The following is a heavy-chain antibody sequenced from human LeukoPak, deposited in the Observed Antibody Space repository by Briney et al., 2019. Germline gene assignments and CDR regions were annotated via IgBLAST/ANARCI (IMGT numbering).Heavy chain of an antibody. V-gene: IGHV3-23*01. D-gene: IGHD6-13*01. Sequence: PGGSLRLSCAASGFTFSSYAMSWVRQAPGKGLEWVSAISGGGGITYYTDSVKGRFTISRDNSKNTLYLQMSSLRAEDTAVYYCVKVVGSSYNYWGQGTLVTVSS. CDR2: ISGGGGIT. CDR3: VKVVGSSYNY. CDR1: GFTFSSYA. J-gene: IGHJ4*02.